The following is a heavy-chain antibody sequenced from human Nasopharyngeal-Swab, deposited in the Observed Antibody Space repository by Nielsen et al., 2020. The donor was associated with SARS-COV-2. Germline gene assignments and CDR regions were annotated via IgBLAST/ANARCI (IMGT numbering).Heavy chain of an antibody. Sequence: SETLSLTCTVSGGSIKCGAFYWAWIRQPPGKGLEWIGSIYYSGNTYFNPSLKSRVTISLDTSKNQFSLKLNSVTVADTAVYYCARRIPARAFDVWGQGTMVIASP. V-gene: IGHV4-39*01. CDR3: ARRIPARAFDV. CDR1: GGSIKCGAFY. CDR2: IYYSGNT. J-gene: IGHJ3*01. D-gene: IGHD1-14*01.